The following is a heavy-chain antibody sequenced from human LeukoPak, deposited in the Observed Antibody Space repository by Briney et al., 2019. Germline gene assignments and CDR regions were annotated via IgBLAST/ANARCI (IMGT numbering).Heavy chain of an antibody. CDR1: GFSFSTYE. CDR3: SLLAVASPQDY. Sequence: PGGSLRLSCAASGFSFSTYEMHWVRQAPGKGLEWVSDISSSGSTVYYADSVKGRFTTSRDNANNYLYLLMLSLRAADTAVYYCSLLAVASPQDYWGQGTLVTVSS. V-gene: IGHV3-48*03. D-gene: IGHD6-19*01. J-gene: IGHJ4*02. CDR2: ISSSGSTV.